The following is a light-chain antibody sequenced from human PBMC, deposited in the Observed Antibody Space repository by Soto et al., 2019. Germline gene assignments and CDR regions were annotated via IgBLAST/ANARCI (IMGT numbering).Light chain of an antibody. CDR1: RSDVGNYKY. CDR3: CSYAGSYTWV. Sequence: QSALTQPRSVSGSPGQSVTVSCTGTRSDVGNYKYVTWYQQHPGKAPKVLIYDVSKRPSGVPDRFSGSKSGNTASLTISGLQPEDEGDYYCCSYAGSYTWVFGGGTKVTVL. J-gene: IGLJ3*02. CDR2: DVS. V-gene: IGLV2-11*01.